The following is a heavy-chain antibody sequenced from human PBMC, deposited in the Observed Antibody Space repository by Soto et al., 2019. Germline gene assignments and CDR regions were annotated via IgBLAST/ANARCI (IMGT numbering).Heavy chain of an antibody. CDR3: ARTSRFDC. CDR2: IYYSGST. J-gene: IGHJ4*02. Sequence: SETLSLTCTVSGGSISSYYWSWIRQPPGKGLEWIEYIYYSGSTNYNPSLKSRVTISVDTSKNQFSLKLSSVTAADTAVYYCARTSRFDCWGQGTLVTVSS. V-gene: IGHV4-59*12. D-gene: IGHD6-6*01. CDR1: GGSISSYY.